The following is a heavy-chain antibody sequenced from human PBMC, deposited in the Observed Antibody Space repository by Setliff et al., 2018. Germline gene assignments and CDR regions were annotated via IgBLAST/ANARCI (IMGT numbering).Heavy chain of an antibody. V-gene: IGHV1-2*02. CDR1: GYTFTGYY. D-gene: IGHD3-22*01. CDR3: ARSNSLITMIVVVITNPDY. J-gene: IGHJ4*02. CDR2: INPNSGGT. Sequence: ASVKVSCKASGYTFTGYYMHQVRQAPGQGLEWMGWINPNSGGTNYAQKFQGRVTMTRDTSISTAYMELSRLRSDDTAVYYCARSNSLITMIVVVITNPDYWGQGTLVTVSS.